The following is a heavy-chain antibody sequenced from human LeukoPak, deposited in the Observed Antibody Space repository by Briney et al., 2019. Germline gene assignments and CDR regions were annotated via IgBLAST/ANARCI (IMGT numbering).Heavy chain of an antibody. Sequence: SETLSLTCTVSGGSISSSSYYWSWIRQPPGKGLEWIGYIYYSGSTNYNPSLKSRVTISVDTSKNQFSLKLSSVTAADTAVYYCASSGYDYSTLGAYYYYGMDVWGQGTTVTVSS. CDR2: IYYSGST. J-gene: IGHJ6*02. CDR3: ASSGYDYSTLGAYYYYGMDV. V-gene: IGHV4-61*01. CDR1: GGSISSSSYY. D-gene: IGHD5-12*01.